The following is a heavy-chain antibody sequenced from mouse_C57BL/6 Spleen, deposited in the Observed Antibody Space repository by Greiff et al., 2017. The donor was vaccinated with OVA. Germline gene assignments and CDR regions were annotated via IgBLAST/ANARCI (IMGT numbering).Heavy chain of an antibody. Sequence: EVQLMESGAELVKPGASVKLSCKASGFNINDYYMHWVKQRTEQGLEWIGRIDPEDGETKYAPKFQGKATITADTSSNTAYLQLSSLTSEDTAVYYGARGGYGSSSPYWYFDVWGTGTTVTVSS. CDR1: GFNINDYY. J-gene: IGHJ1*03. CDR2: IDPEDGET. CDR3: ARGGYGSSSPYWYFDV. D-gene: IGHD1-1*01. V-gene: IGHV14-2*01.